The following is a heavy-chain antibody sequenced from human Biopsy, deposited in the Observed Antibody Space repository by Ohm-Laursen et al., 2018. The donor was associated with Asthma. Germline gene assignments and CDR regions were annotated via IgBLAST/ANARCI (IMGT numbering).Heavy chain of an antibody. CDR2: ISRSSTYI. Sequence: SLRLSCAASGFTLSSYAMNWVRQAPGKGLEWVSSISRSSTYIYYADSIKGRFTISRDNAKTSLYLQMNSLRAEDTAVYYCARSREAYCSGGTCHTGGFDFWGQGTLVTVSS. D-gene: IGHD2-15*01. V-gene: IGHV3-21*01. CDR1: GFTLSSYA. J-gene: IGHJ4*02. CDR3: ARSREAYCSGGTCHTGGFDF.